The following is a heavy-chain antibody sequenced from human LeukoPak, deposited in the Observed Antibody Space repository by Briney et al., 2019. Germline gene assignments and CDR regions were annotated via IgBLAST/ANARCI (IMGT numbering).Heavy chain of an antibody. Sequence: GGSLRLSCAASGITISSNHMSWVRQAPGKGLEWVSVIYDGGSTYYADSVRGRFTISRDNSKNTLYLQMNSLRAEDTAVYYCAHISSSWPDYWGQGTLVTVSS. CDR2: IYDGGST. CDR3: AHISSSWPDY. CDR1: GITISSNH. J-gene: IGHJ4*02. D-gene: IGHD6-13*01. V-gene: IGHV3-53*01.